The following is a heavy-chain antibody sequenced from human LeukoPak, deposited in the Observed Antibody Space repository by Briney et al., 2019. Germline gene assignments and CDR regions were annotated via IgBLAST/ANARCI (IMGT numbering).Heavy chain of an antibody. V-gene: IGHV3-48*03. D-gene: IGHD3-10*02. J-gene: IGHJ6*04. Sequence: GGSLRLSCAASGFTLSSYEMNWVRQAPGKGLEWVSYISSSGSTIYYADSVKGRFTISRDNAKNSLYLQMNSLRAEDTAVYYCAELGITMIGGVWGKGTTVAISS. CDR2: ISSSGSTI. CDR1: GFTLSSYE. CDR3: AELGITMIGGV.